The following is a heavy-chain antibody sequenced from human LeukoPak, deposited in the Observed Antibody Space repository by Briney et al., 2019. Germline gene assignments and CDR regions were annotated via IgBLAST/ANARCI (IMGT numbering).Heavy chain of an antibody. D-gene: IGHD3-9*01. V-gene: IGHV1-2*02. CDR3: ARSPHILTGENFDY. CDR1: GYTFTGSY. J-gene: IGHJ4*02. CDR2: ISLNSGGT. Sequence: GASVKVSCKASGYTFTGSYMHWVRQAPGQGLEWMGWISLNSGGTNYAQKFQVRVTMTRDTSISTAYMELSRLRSDDTAVYYCARSPHILTGENFDYWGQGTLVTVSS.